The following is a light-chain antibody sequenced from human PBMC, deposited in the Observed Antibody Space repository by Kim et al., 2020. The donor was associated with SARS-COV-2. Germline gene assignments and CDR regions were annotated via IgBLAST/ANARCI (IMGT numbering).Light chain of an antibody. J-gene: IGLJ2*01. CDR1: SLRSYY. V-gene: IGLV3-19*01. Sequence: SSELTQDPAVSVALGQTVRITCQGDSLRSYYASWYQQKPGQAPLLVLYEKNNRPSGIPDRFSGSSSGNTASLTITGAQAEDEADYYCHSRESGVNHVVFG. CDR3: HSRESGVNHVV. CDR2: EKN.